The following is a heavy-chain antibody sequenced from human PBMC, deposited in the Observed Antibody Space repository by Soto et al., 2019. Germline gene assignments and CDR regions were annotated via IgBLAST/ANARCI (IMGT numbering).Heavy chain of an antibody. J-gene: IGHJ6*01. CDR2: TYYRSKWYY. CDR1: GDSVTGNTAG. D-gene: IGHD3-10*01. CDR3: ASGMLVRGEHYYVDV. Sequence: SQTLSLTCAISGDSVTGNTAGWNWFRQSPSRGLEWLGRTYYRSKWYYDYAGSVKGRMTINPDTSRNQFSLQLSSVSPEDTAVYYCASGMLVRGEHYYVDVWGQGTPVTVYS. V-gene: IGHV6-1*01.